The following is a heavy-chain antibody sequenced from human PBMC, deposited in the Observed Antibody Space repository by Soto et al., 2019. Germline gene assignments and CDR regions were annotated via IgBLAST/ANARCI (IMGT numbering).Heavy chain of an antibody. Sequence: QITLKESGPTLVKPTQTLTLTCTFSGFSLSTSGEGVGWIRQPPGKALEWLALIYWNDGKGYSPSLKSRLTITKDTSKKQVVLTMTKMDHPDTGTYYCAHRLGYSYRFQYYFDYWGQGTLVTVSS. V-gene: IGHV2-5*01. CDR3: AHRLGYSYRFQYYFDY. D-gene: IGHD5-18*01. J-gene: IGHJ4*02. CDR2: IYWNDGK. CDR1: GFSLSTSGEG.